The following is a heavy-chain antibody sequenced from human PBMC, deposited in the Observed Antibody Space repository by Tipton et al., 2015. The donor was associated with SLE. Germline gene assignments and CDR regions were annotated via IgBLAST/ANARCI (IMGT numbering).Heavy chain of an antibody. CDR1: GYSISSGYY. D-gene: IGHD3-22*01. Sequence: LRLSCAVSGYSISSGYYWGWIRQPPGKGLEWIGSIYHSGSTYYNPSLKSRVTISVDTSKNQFSLKLSSVIAADTAVYYCASAVVVNNDWYFDLWGRGTLVTVSS. V-gene: IGHV4-38-2*01. CDR2: IYHSGST. J-gene: IGHJ2*01. CDR3: ASAVVVNNDWYFDL.